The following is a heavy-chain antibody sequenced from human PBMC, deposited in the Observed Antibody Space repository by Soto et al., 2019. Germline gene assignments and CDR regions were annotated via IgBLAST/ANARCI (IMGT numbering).Heavy chain of an antibody. CDR1: RGSISSGTNY. D-gene: IGHD6-25*01. Sequence: SEPLSLPCTVSRGSISSGTNYWAWIRQPPGKGLEWIANIYYSGSTFYNPSLKNRVTISLDTSKNQFSLKLRSVTAADTAVYYCARHEAGWYFDSWGQGTLVTVAS. CDR3: ARHEAGWYFDS. CDR2: IYYSGST. V-gene: IGHV4-39*01. J-gene: IGHJ4*02.